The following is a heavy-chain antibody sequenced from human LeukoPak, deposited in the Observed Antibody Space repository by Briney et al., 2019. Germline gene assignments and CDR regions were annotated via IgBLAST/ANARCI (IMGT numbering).Heavy chain of an antibody. CDR1: GYTFTSYY. D-gene: IGHD3-22*01. V-gene: IGHV1-46*01. CDR2: INPSGGST. CDR3: ASLKGLFDYFDY. J-gene: IGHJ4*02. Sequence: ASVKVSCKASGYTFTSYYMHWVRRAPGQGLEWMGIINPSGGSTSYAQKFQGRVTMTRDTSTSTVYMELSSLRSEDTAVYYCASLKGLFDYFDYWGQGILVTVYS.